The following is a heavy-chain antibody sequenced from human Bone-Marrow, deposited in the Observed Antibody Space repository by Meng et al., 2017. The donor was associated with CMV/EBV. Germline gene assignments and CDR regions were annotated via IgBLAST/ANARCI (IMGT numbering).Heavy chain of an antibody. CDR1: GFTFSSHG. D-gene: IGHD1-26*01. V-gene: IGHV3-23*01. Sequence: CAASGFTFSSHGMSWVRQAPGKGLEWVSVISVSGGSTYYTDSVKGRFTISRDNSRSTLYLQMNSLRGEDTALYYCAKSIVGVKAFDCWGQGTLVTVSS. CDR3: AKSIVGVKAFDC. CDR2: ISVSGGST. J-gene: IGHJ4*02.